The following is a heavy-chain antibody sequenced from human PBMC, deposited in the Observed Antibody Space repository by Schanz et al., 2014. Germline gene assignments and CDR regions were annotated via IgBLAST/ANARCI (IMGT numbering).Heavy chain of an antibody. Sequence: VQLVESGGGVVQPGGSLRLSCAASGFTFSAYWMAWVRQAPGKGLEWVAAINQAASVQYYVDSVKGRFTISRDNAKNSLYLQMNSLTAEDTAVYYCAKYGTGKGVSFEYWGQGTLVTVSS. CDR3: AKYGTGKGVSFEY. CDR2: INQAASVQ. J-gene: IGHJ4*02. D-gene: IGHD1-26*01. V-gene: IGHV3-7*01. CDR1: GFTFSAYW.